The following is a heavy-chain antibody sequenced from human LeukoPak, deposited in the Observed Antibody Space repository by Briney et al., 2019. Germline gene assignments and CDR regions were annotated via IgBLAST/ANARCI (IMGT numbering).Heavy chain of an antibody. CDR3: AREGYCSSTSCSHHLNY. Sequence: GGSLRLSCAASGFTFSSYSMNWVRQAPGKGLEWVSSIGSSSSYIYYADSVKGRFTISRDNAKNSLYLQMNSLRAEDTAVYYCAREGYCSSTSCSHHLNYWGQGTLVTVSS. V-gene: IGHV3-21*01. D-gene: IGHD2-2*01. J-gene: IGHJ4*02. CDR1: GFTFSSYS. CDR2: IGSSSSYI.